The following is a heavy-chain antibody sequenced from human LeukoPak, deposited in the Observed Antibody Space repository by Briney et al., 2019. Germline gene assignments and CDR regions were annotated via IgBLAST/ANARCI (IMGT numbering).Heavy chain of an antibody. Sequence: AGGSLRLSCAASGFTFSSYHMNWVRQAPGKGLEWVSYISSSSGTIYYADSVKGRFTTSRDNAKNSLYLQMNNLRDEDTAVYYFARGGSSCFDSWGQGTLVTVSS. J-gene: IGHJ4*02. D-gene: IGHD6-13*01. V-gene: IGHV3-48*02. CDR3: ARGGSSCFDS. CDR1: GFTFSSYH. CDR2: ISSSSGTI.